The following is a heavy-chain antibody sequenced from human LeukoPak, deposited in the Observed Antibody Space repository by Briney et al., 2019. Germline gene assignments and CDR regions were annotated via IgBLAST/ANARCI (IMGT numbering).Heavy chain of an antibody. CDR2: INHSGST. D-gene: IGHD6-19*01. Sequence: SETLSLTCTVSGYSISIGYYWSWIRQPPGKGLEWIGEINHSGSTNYNPSLKSRVTISVDTSKNQFSLKLSSVTAADTAVYYCARGGIAVAGPKRRKFDYWGQGTLVTVSS. CDR3: ARGGIAVAGPKRRKFDY. V-gene: IGHV4-34*01. CDR1: GYSISIGYY. J-gene: IGHJ4*02.